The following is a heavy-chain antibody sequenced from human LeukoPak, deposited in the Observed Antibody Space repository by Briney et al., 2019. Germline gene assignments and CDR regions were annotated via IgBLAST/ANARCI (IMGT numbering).Heavy chain of an antibody. CDR3: ATSGAYCGGDCYTLDY. J-gene: IGHJ4*02. Sequence: GGSLRLSCAASGFTFSSCAMSWVRQAPGKGLEWVSAISGSGGSTYYADSVKGRFTISRDNSKNTLYLQMNSLRAEDTAVYYCATSGAYCGGDCYTLDYWGQGTLVTVSS. V-gene: IGHV3-23*01. CDR1: GFTFSSCA. CDR2: ISGSGGST. D-gene: IGHD2-21*02.